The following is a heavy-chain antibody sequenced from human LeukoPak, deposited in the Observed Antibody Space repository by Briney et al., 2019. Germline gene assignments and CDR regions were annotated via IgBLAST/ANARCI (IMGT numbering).Heavy chain of an antibody. D-gene: IGHD2-2*01. Sequence: ASVKVSCKASGYTFTSYDINWVRQATGQGLEWMGWMNPNSGNTGYAQKFQGRVTMTRNTSISTAYMELSSLRSEDTAVYYCARGYCSSTSGQLGLRYYYYGMDVWGQGTTVTVSS. CDR1: GYTFTSYD. V-gene: IGHV1-8*01. CDR2: MNPNSGNT. J-gene: IGHJ6*02. CDR3: ARGYCSSTSGQLGLRYYYYGMDV.